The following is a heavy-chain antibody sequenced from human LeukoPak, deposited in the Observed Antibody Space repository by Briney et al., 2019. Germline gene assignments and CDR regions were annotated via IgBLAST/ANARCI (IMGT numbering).Heavy chain of an antibody. J-gene: IGHJ4*02. Sequence: SETLSLTCTVSGGSISSGSYYWNWIRQTPGKGLEWIGYIYYSGRTNYNPSLKSRVTISIDTSKNQFSLTLSSVTTADAAVYYCARGQKYRNGYTVTELGSGYFAYWGQGTLVTVSS. CDR1: GGSISSGSYY. CDR3: ARGQKYRNGYTVTELGSGYFAY. CDR2: IYYSGRT. V-gene: IGHV4-61*01. D-gene: IGHD5-18*01.